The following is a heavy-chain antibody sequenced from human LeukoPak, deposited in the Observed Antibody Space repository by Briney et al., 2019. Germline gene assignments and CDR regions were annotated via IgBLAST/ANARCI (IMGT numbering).Heavy chain of an antibody. V-gene: IGHV4-34*01. CDR1: GGSFSGDY. CDR3: ARGPRGSSSPYGAFDI. Sequence: SGTLSLTCAVYGGSFSGDYWSWNRQPPGKGLEWIGEINHSGSTNYNPSLKSRVTISVDTSKNQFSLKLSSVTAADTAVYYCARGPRGSSSPYGAFDIWGQGTMVTVSS. J-gene: IGHJ3*02. D-gene: IGHD6-13*01. CDR2: INHSGST.